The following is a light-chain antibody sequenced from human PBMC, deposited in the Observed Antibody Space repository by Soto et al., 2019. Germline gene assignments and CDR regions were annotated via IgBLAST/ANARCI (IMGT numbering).Light chain of an antibody. CDR1: QSVSSN. CDR2: GAS. J-gene: IGKJ1*01. CDR3: QHYNNWPWT. V-gene: IGKV3-15*01. Sequence: EIVMTHARTTLSVSPGGKATLSCKACQSVSSNLAGYQQKPAQAPRLLIYGASTRAPGFPARFSGSGSGTDFTLTSSSLQSEDFAVYYCQHYNNWPWTFGQGTKVDIK.